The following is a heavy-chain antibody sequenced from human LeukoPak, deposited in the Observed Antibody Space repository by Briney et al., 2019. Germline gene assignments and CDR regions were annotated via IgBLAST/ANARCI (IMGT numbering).Heavy chain of an antibody. D-gene: IGHD6-13*01. CDR3: ARGLAAAGDY. Sequence: PGGSLRLSCAATGFTFSSYEMNWVRQAPGKGLEWVSYISSSGSTIYYADSVKGRFTISRDNAKNSLYLQMNSLRAEDTAVYYCARGLAAAGDYWGQGTLVTVSS. J-gene: IGHJ4*02. CDR2: ISSSGSTI. V-gene: IGHV3-48*03. CDR1: GFTFSSYE.